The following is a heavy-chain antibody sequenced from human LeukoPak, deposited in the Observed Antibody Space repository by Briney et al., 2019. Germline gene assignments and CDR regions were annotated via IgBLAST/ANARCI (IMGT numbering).Heavy chain of an antibody. V-gene: IGHV4-34*01. CDR2: INHSGST. D-gene: IGHD3-10*01. Sequence: PSETLSLTCAVYGGSFTGYFWSWIRQPPGRGLEWIAEINHSGSTNYNPSLKSRVTISVDTSKNQFSLKLTSVTAADTAVYYCARDGSGSYLNWFDPWGQGTLVTVSS. CDR1: GGSFTGYF. J-gene: IGHJ5*02. CDR3: ARDGSGSYLNWFDP.